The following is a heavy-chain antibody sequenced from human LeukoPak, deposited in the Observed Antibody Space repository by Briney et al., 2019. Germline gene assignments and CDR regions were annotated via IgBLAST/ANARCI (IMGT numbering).Heavy chain of an antibody. CDR1: GFTFSDYY. V-gene: IGHV3-11*01. D-gene: IGHD6-19*01. Sequence: GGSLRLSCAASGFTFSDYYMSWIRQAPGKGLEWVSYISSSGSTIYYADSVKGRFTISRDNAKNSLYLQMNSLRAEDTAVYYCASGSSGWYDDYYYGMDVWGQGTLVTVSS. CDR3: ASGSSGWYDDYYYGMDV. J-gene: IGHJ6*02. CDR2: ISSSGSTI.